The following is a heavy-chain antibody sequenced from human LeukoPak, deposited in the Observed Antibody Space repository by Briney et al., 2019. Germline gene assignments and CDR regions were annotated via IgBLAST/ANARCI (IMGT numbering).Heavy chain of an antibody. CDR2: ISSSSSYI. V-gene: IGHV3-21*01. J-gene: IGHJ4*02. D-gene: IGHD6-13*01. CDR1: GFTFSSYS. CDR3: ARGTAGIDY. Sequence: GGSLRLSCAASGFTFSSYSMNWVRRAPGKGLEWVSSISSSSSYIYYADSVKGRFTISRDNAKNSLYLQINSLRAEDTAVYYCARGTAGIDYWGQGTLVTVSS.